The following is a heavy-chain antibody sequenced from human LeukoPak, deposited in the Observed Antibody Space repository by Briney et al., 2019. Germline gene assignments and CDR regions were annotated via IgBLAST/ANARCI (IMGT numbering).Heavy chain of an antibody. CDR2: ISAYNGNT. CDR3: ASSDGKYFQH. Sequence: ASVKVSCKASGYTFVSYGISWVRQAPGQGLEWMGWISAYNGNTNYAQKLQGRVTMTTDTYTSTTYMELRSLRSDDTAVYYCASSDGKYFQHWGQGTLVTVSS. D-gene: IGHD1-1*01. J-gene: IGHJ1*01. V-gene: IGHV1-18*01. CDR1: GYTFVSYG.